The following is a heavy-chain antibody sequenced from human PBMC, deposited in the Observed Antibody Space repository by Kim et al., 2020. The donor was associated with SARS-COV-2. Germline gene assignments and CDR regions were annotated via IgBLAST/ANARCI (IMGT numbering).Heavy chain of an antibody. V-gene: IGHV4-59*01. D-gene: IGHD3-10*01. Sequence: SETLSLTCTVSGGSISSYYWSWIRQPPGKGLEWIGYIYYSGSTNYNPSLKSRVTISVDTSKNQFSLKLSSVTAADTAVYYCARSLGRPFYYYGSGSYQAFDIGGQGTRVTVAS. CDR1: GGSISSYY. CDR3: ARSLGRPFYYYGSGSYQAFDI. CDR2: IYYSGST. J-gene: IGHJ3*02.